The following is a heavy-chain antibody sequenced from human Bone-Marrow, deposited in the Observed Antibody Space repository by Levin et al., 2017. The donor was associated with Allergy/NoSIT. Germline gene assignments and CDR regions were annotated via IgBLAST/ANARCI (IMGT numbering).Heavy chain of an antibody. CDR1: GFTVSSNY. CDR3: ARLDFGEFSSYRSPFFHY. D-gene: IGHD3-10*01. V-gene: IGHV3-66*02. J-gene: IGHJ4*02. CDR2: IYSGGST. Sequence: GGSLRLSCAASGFTVSSNYMNWVRQAPGKGLEWVSVIYSGGSTYYADSVKGRFTISRDNSKNTLYLQMNSLRAEDTAVYYCARLDFGEFSSYRSPFFHYWGQGTLVTVSS.